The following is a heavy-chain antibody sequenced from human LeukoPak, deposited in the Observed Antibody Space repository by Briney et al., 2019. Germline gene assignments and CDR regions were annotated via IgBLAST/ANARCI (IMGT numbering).Heavy chain of an antibody. CDR3: ASEYYYDSSGYWYYGMDV. V-gene: IGHV1-2*06. J-gene: IGHJ6*02. Sequence: ASVTVSCKASGYTFIGYYMHWVRQAPGLGLEWMGRIDPNSGGTNYAQNFRGRVTITRDTSASTAYMELSSLRSEDTAVYYCASEYYYDSSGYWYYGMDVWGQGTTVTVSS. D-gene: IGHD3-22*01. CDR2: IDPNSGGT. CDR1: GYTFIGYY.